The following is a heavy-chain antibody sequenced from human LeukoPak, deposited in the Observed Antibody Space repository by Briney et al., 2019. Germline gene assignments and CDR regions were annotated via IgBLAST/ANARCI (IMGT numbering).Heavy chain of an antibody. CDR1: GGTLSSYA. V-gene: IGHV1-69*01. J-gene: IGHJ4*02. Sequence: SVKVSCKASGGTLSSYAISGVRQAPGQGLEWLGGIIPIFGTANYAQKFQGRLTITADESTSTAYMELSSLRSEDTAVYYCSRSREIHRIVVVVAAIYYFDYWGQGTLVSVSS. D-gene: IGHD2-15*01. CDR3: SRSREIHRIVVVVAAIYYFDY. CDR2: IIPIFGTA.